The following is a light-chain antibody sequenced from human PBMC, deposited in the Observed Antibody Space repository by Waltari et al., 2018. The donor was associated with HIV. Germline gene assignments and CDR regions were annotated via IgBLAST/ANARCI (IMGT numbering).Light chain of an antibody. CDR3: AAWTDSLTAVV. J-gene: IGLJ2*01. CDR1: SSTIGSYY. Sequence: QSGLTQPPSASGTPGQRVTISCSGSSSTIGSYYVYWYQERPGTAPKLRTDSNNHLPSRFPDRFSGSKSGTSSSLAINGLRSEDEADYYCAAWTDSLTAVVIGGGTKLSVL. V-gene: IGLV1-47*02. CDR2: SNN.